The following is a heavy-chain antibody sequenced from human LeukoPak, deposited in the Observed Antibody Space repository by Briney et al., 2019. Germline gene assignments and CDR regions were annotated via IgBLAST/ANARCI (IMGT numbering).Heavy chain of an antibody. CDR2: IYYSGST. V-gene: IGHV4-39*01. Sequence: SETLSLTCTVPGGSINSSNYYWGWIRQPPGKGLEWIGNIYYSGSTYYNPSLKSRVTISVDTSKNQFSLKLNSVTAADTAVYYCARQLSSGYIFDYWGQGTLVTVSS. D-gene: IGHD6-19*01. J-gene: IGHJ4*02. CDR3: ARQLSSGYIFDY. CDR1: GGSINSSNYY.